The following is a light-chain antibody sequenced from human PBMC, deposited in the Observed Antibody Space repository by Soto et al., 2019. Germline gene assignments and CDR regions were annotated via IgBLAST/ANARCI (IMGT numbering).Light chain of an antibody. CDR1: QSISSY. J-gene: IGKJ4*01. V-gene: IGKV1-39*01. Sequence: DIQMTQSPSSLCASVGDRVTITCRASQSISSYLNWYQQKPGKAPKLLIYAASSLQSGVPSRFSGSASGTDFTLTISSLQPEDFATYYCQQSYSTPPLTFGGGTKVEIK. CDR3: QQSYSTPPLT. CDR2: AAS.